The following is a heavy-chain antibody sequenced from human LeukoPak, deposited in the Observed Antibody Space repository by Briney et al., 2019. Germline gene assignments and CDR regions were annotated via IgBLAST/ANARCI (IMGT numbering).Heavy chain of an antibody. J-gene: IGHJ4*02. CDR2: ISGSGDST. CDR1: GFTFSSYA. D-gene: IGHD6-19*01. CDR3: AKTPHGYSSGRNYFDY. Sequence: GGSLRLSCADSGFTFSSYAIKWVRQAPGTGLEWVSAISGSGDSTFYADSVKGRFTISRDNSKNTLYLQMNSLRAEDTAVYYCAKTPHGYSSGRNYFDYWGQGTLVTVSS. V-gene: IGHV3-23*01.